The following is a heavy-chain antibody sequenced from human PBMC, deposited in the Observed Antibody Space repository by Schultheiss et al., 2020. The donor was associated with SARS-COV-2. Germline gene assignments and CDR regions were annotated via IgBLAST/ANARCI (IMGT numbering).Heavy chain of an antibody. V-gene: IGHV3-23*01. CDR2: ISGTGITT. CDR1: GFTFRNYA. J-gene: IGHJ5*02. D-gene: IGHD5-12*01. CDR3: AREEGYSGYDPAGWFDP. Sequence: GGSLRLSCAASGFTFRNYAITWVRQAPGKGLEWVSTISGTGITTYYADSLKGRFTISRDNAKNSLYLQMNSLRAEDTAVYYCAREEGYSGYDPAGWFDPWGQGTLVTVSS.